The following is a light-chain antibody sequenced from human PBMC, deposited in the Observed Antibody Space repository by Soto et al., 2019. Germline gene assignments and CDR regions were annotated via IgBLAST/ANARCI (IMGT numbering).Light chain of an antibody. J-gene: IGKJ4*01. V-gene: IGKV3-20*01. CDR2: GAS. CDR3: QQYGNSPPLT. Sequence: EIGLTQSPATLSLSPGERATLSCSASQSVSIKLAWYQQIPGQAPRLLIYGASSRATGIPDRFSGSGSGTDFTLTISRLEPEDFALYYCQQYGNSPPLTFGGGTKVDIK. CDR1: QSVSIK.